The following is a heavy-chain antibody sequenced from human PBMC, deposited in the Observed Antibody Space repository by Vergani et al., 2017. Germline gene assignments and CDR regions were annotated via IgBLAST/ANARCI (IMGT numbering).Heavy chain of an antibody. CDR1: GYTFTSYD. V-gene: IGHV1-8*03. J-gene: IGHJ6*02. D-gene: IGHD6-13*01. CDR2: MNPNSGNT. CDR3: AGAGYSSSWYAYYYGMDV. Sequence: QVQLVQSGAEVKKPGASVKVSCKASGYTFTSYDINWVRQATGQGLEWMGWMNPNSGNTGYAQKFQGRVTITRNTSISTAYMELSSLRSEDTAVYYCAGAGYSSSWYAYYYGMDVWGQGTTVTVSS.